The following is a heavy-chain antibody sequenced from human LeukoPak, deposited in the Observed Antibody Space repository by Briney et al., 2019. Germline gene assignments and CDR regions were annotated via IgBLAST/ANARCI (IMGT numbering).Heavy chain of an antibody. J-gene: IGHJ4*02. D-gene: IGHD3-22*01. CDR3: AEDVSRYYDSSGYYYGYYFDY. CDR2: ISGSGGST. Sequence: GGSLRLSCAASGFTFSSYAMSWVRQAPGKGLEWVSAISGSGGSTYYADSVKGRFTISRDNSKNTLYLQMNSLRAEDTAVYYCAEDVSRYYDSSGYYYGYYFDYWGQGTLVTVSS. CDR1: GFTFSSYA. V-gene: IGHV3-23*01.